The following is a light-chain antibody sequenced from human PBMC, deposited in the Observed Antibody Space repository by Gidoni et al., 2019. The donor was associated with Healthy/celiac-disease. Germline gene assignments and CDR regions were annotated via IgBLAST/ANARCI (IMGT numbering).Light chain of an antibody. Sequence: DIQIPQSPSTLSASVGDRVTITCRASQSISSWLAWYQQKPGKAPKLLIYKASSLESGVPSRFSGSGSGTEFTLTISSLQPDDFATYYCQQYNSYSPYTFGQGTKLEIK. J-gene: IGKJ2*01. CDR3: QQYNSYSPYT. V-gene: IGKV1-5*03. CDR1: QSISSW. CDR2: KAS.